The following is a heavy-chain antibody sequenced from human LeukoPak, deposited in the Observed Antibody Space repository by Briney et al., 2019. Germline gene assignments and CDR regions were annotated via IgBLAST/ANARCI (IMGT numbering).Heavy chain of an antibody. CDR2: ISGSGGST. CDR1: GFTFSSYA. D-gene: IGHD5-24*01. V-gene: IGHV3-23*01. Sequence: GGSLRLSCAASGFTFSSYAVSWVRQAPGKGLEWVSAISGSGGSTYYADSVKGRFTISRDNSKNTLYLQMNSLRAEDTAVYYCAKDPETIYYYYYGMDVWGQGTTVTVSS. J-gene: IGHJ6*02. CDR3: AKDPETIYYYYYGMDV.